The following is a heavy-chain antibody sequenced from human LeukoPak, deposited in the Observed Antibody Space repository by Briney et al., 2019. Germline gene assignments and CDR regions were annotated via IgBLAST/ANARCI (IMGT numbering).Heavy chain of an antibody. V-gene: IGHV4-4*07. J-gene: IGHJ4*02. Sequence: PSETLSLTCTVSGDSTSSYYWSWIRQPAGKGLEWIGRIYTSGTTSYNPSLKSRVTMSVDTSKNQFSLKLNSVTATDTAVYYCARASHYGSGRPFDYWGQGTLVTVSS. D-gene: IGHD3-10*01. CDR1: GDSTSSYY. CDR2: IYTSGTT. CDR3: ARASHYGSGRPFDY.